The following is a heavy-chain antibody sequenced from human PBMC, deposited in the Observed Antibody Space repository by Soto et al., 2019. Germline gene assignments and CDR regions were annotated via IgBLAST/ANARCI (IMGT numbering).Heavy chain of an antibody. J-gene: IGHJ4*02. CDR2: ISWNSDTL. CDR3: ARGLYYYTTSGYPHY. Sequence: EVQLVESGGGLVQPGRSLRLSCAASGFTFDDYAMHWVRQAPGKGLEWVTGISWNSDTLGYADSVKGRFTISRDNAKNSLYLQMSSLRPEHTAFYYCARGLYYYTTSGYPHYWGQGTLVTVSS. V-gene: IGHV3-9*01. D-gene: IGHD3-22*01. CDR1: GFTFDDYA.